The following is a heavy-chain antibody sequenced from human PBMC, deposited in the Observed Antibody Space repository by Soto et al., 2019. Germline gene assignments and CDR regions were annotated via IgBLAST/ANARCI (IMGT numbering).Heavy chain of an antibody. CDR1: GGSISSGDYY. V-gene: IGHV4-30-4*01. D-gene: IGHD3-3*01. CDR3: ARVGGTKDPPFDY. J-gene: IGHJ4*02. CDR2: IYYSGST. Sequence: SETLSLTCTVSGGSISSGDYYWSWIRQPPGKGLEWIGYIYYSGSTYYNPSLKSRVTISVDTSKNQFSLKLSSVTAADTAVYYCARVGGTKDPPFDYWGQGTLVTVSS.